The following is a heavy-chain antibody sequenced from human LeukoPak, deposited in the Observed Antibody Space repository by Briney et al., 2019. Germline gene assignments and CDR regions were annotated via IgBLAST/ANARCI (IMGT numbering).Heavy chain of an antibody. D-gene: IGHD3-10*01. V-gene: IGHV3-23*01. J-gene: IGHJ6*03. CDR3: AAKTRLSAVTSYYYVDV. CDR2: ITESGDNT. Sequence: GGSLRLSCAASAFTFPTYGMIWVRQAPGKGLEWVSSITESGDNTYYADSLKGRFTISRDNSKNTLYLQMNSLRAEDTAVYYCAAKTRLSAVTSYYYVDVWGKGTTATVSS. CDR1: AFTFPTYG.